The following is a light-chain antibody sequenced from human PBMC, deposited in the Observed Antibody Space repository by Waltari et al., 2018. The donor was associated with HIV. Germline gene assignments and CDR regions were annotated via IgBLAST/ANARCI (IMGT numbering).Light chain of an antibody. Sequence: QSALTQPRSVSGSPGRSVTISCPGTSSDVGGHTYVSWFQQHPGKGPKLLLYDVNKRSPGVPVRFSGSKSGNTASLTISGLQTEDEADYFCCSYTGSSSYNYVFGTGTKVTVL. CDR2: DVN. J-gene: IGLJ1*01. CDR3: CSYTGSSSYNYV. CDR1: SSDVGGHTY. V-gene: IGLV2-11*01.